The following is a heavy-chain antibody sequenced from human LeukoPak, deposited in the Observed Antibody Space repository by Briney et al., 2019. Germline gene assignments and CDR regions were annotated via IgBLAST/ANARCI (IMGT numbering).Heavy chain of an antibody. V-gene: IGHV3-23*01. J-gene: IGHJ6*03. Sequence: GGSLRLSCAASGFIFNNYAMSWVRQAPGKGLEWVSVISGSGGTTNHADSVKGRFTISRDNSKNTLYLQMNGLRAEDTAVYYCAKGKLHYMDVWGKGTTVTVSS. D-gene: IGHD1-1*01. CDR3: AKGKLHYMDV. CDR2: ISGSGGTT. CDR1: GFIFNNYA.